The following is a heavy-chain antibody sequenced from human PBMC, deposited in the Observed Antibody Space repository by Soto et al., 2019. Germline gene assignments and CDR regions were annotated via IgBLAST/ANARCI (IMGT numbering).Heavy chain of an antibody. J-gene: IGHJ5*02. CDR1: GGSISSGGYY. CDR3: ARHSSAARGWFDP. Sequence: SETLSLTCTVSGGSISSGGYYWSWIRQHPGKGLEWIGYIYYSGSTYYNPSLKSRVTISVDTSKNQFSLKLRSLTAADTAVYYCARHSSAARGWFDPWGQGTXVTVSS. V-gene: IGHV4-31*03. CDR2: IYYSGST. D-gene: IGHD6-19*01.